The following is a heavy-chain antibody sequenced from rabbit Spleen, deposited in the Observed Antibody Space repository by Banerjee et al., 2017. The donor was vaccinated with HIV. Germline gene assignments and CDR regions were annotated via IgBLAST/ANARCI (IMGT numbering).Heavy chain of an antibody. CDR2: INTYTGKP. J-gene: IGHJ2*01. CDR3: ARNYVISFDP. V-gene: IGHV1S45*01. D-gene: IGHD1-1*01. Sequence: QEQLAESGGGLAKPEGSLPLSCKASGFSFSDRDVMSWRRQAPGKGLEWIACINTYTGKPGYATWAKGRFSSSRSSSTTVTLKITNMTAAYTATYFCARNYVISFDPWGEGTLVTVS. CDR1: GFSFSDRDV.